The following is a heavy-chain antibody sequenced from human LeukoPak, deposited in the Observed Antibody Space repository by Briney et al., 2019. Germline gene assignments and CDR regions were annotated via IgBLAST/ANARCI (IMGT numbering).Heavy chain of an antibody. J-gene: IGHJ3*02. CDR2: FDPEDGET. D-gene: IGHD4-17*01. Sequence: ASVKVSCKVSGYTLTELSMHWVRQAPGKGLEWMGGFDPEDGETIYAQKFQGRVTMTEDTSTDTAYMELSSLRSEDTAVYYCATVKWYGDYADAFDIWGQGTMVTVSS. CDR3: ATVKWYGDYADAFDI. CDR1: GYTLTELS. V-gene: IGHV1-24*01.